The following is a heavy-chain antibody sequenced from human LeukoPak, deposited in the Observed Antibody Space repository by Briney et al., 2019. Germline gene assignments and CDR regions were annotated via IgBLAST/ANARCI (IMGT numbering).Heavy chain of an antibody. J-gene: IGHJ4*02. CDR2: IKSKVDGGTT. D-gene: IGHD2/OR15-2a*01. V-gene: IGHV3-15*01. Sequence: GSLRLSCAASGFTISNAWMSWVRQAPGKGLEWVGRIKSKVDGGTTDYAAPVKGRFTVARDDSKNTFYLQMNSLKTEDTAVYYCTTGFLATDFDYWGQGTLVTVSS. CDR3: TTGFLATDFDY. CDR1: GFTISNAW.